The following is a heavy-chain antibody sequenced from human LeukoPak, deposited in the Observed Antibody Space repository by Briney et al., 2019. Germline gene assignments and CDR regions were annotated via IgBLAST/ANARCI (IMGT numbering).Heavy chain of an antibody. D-gene: IGHD5-24*01. V-gene: IGHV4-59*08. J-gene: IGHJ4*02. Sequence: SSETLSLTCTVSGGSISSYCWSWIRQPPGKGLEWIGYIYYSGSTNYNPSLKSRVTISVDTSKNQFSLKLSSVTAADTAVYYCARCRDGYNFLDYWGQGTLVTVSS. CDR2: IYYSGST. CDR3: ARCRDGYNFLDY. CDR1: GGSISSYC.